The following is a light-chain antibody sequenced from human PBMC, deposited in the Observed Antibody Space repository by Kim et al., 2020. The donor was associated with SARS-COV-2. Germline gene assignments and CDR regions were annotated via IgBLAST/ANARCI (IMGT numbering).Light chain of an antibody. V-gene: IGLV2-11*03. CDR2: DVS. CDR3: CSYAGTFTSL. J-gene: IGLJ2*01. Sequence: GQSVTISFTGTSSDVGSYNYVSWYQQHPGKAPKVMIYDVSKRPSGVPDRFSGSKSGNTASLTISGLQADDEADYYCCSYAGTFTSLFGGGTQLTVL. CDR1: SSDVGSYNY.